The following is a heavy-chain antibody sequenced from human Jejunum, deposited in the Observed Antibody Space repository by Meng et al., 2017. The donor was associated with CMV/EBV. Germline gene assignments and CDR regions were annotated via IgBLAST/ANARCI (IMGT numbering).Heavy chain of an antibody. J-gene: IGHJ2*01. CDR3: ASPLGILGIVDL. D-gene: IGHD7-27*01. CDR2: IYYSGST. Sequence: RLREGRGQGLLDPSRPLSLRLPCSGGPIRIISYYWGLIRQPPGKGLEWIGSIYYSGSTYYNPSLKSRVTISVDTSKNQFSLKLSSVTAADTAVYYCASPLGILGIVDLWGRGTLVTVSS. CDR1: GGPIRIISYY. V-gene: IGHV4-39*01.